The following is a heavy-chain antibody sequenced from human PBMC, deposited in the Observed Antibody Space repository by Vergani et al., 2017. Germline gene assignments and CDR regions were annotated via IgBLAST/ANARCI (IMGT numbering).Heavy chain of an antibody. D-gene: IGHD2/OR15-2a*01. CDR3: AKDLGGCNSISCSYYMDV. V-gene: IGHV3-7*01. Sequence: EVQLVESWGGLVQPGGSLRLSCAASGFSLSRFWMSWVRQAPEKGLEWVAHISPDGSATSYVDPVKGRFTISRDNSQNTVNLQMNSLRVDDTAVYYCAKDLGGCNSISCSYYMDVWGKGTTVTV. J-gene: IGHJ6*03. CDR2: ISPDGSAT. CDR1: GFSLSRFW.